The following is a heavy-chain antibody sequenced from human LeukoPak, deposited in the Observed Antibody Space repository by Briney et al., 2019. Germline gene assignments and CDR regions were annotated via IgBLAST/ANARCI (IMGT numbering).Heavy chain of an antibody. CDR1: GYTFTKYY. V-gene: IGHV1-69*13. Sequence: ASVKVSCKASGYTFTKYYMHWVRQAPGQGLEWMGGIIPIFGTANYAQKFQGRVTITADESTSTAYMELSSLRSEDTAVYYCARVLSGAFDIWGQGTMVTVSS. D-gene: IGHD3-16*02. CDR3: ARVLSGAFDI. J-gene: IGHJ3*02. CDR2: IIPIFGTA.